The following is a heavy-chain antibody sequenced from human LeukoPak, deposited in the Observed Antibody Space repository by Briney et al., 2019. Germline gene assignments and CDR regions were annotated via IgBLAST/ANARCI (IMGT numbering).Heavy chain of an antibody. Sequence: PGGSLRLSCAASGFTFSSYAMHWVRQAPGKGLEWVAVILYDGSNKYYADSVKGRFTISRDNSKNTLYLQMNSLRAEDTAVYYCARDQYYDSSGSLDYWGQGTLVTVSS. CDR1: GFTFSSYA. J-gene: IGHJ4*02. D-gene: IGHD3-22*01. CDR3: ARDQYYDSSGSLDY. V-gene: IGHV3-30-3*01. CDR2: ILYDGSNK.